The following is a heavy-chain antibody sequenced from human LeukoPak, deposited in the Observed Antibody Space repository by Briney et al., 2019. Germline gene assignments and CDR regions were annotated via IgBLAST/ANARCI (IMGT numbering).Heavy chain of an antibody. J-gene: IGHJ4*02. CDR2: ITSSSDTI. Sequence: GGSLRLSCAASGFTFSSFSMNWVRQVPGKGLEWVSYITSSSDTIYYADSVKGRFTISRDNAKNSLCLQMNSLRAEDTAVYYCARGGFDYWGQGTLVTVSS. V-gene: IGHV3-48*04. CDR1: GFTFSSFS. CDR3: ARGGFDY.